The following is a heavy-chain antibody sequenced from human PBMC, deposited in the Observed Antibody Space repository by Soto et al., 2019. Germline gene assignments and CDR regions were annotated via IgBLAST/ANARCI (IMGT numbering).Heavy chain of an antibody. CDR3: ARRGSGGSGLDWFDP. CDR2: IYYRGST. V-gene: IGHV4-30-4*01. D-gene: IGHD3-10*01. Sequence: SETLSLTCSASGVSISSSDYYWTWIRQPPGKGLEWIGYIYYRGSTYNNPSLKSRITISVDTSKNQFSLKLSSVTAADTAVYYCARRGSGGSGLDWFDPWGQGTLVTFYS. J-gene: IGHJ5*02. CDR1: GVSISSSDYY.